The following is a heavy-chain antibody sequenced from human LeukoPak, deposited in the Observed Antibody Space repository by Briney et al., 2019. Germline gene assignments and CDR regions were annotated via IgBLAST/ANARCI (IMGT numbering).Heavy chain of an antibody. D-gene: IGHD2-2*01. Sequence: GKSLRLSCAASGFTFSNFAMHWVRQAPGKGLEWVTVISYDGSTKDYADSVKGRFTISRDNSKNTLYLQVNRLRADDTAIYYCASSGYGFCSSTSCYVLSYWGQGTLVIVSS. V-gene: IGHV3-30*04. CDR1: GFTFSNFA. CDR2: ISYDGSTK. J-gene: IGHJ4*02. CDR3: ASSGYGFCSSTSCYVLSY.